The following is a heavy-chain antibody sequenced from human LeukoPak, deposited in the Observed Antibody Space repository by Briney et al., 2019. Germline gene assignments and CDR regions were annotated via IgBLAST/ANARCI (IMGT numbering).Heavy chain of an antibody. Sequence: GGSLRLSCAASGFTFSSYAMSWVRPAPGKGREWVSGITGSGGRTYYADSVKGRFTISRDNSKNTLYLQMNSLRAEDTAMYYCAKEIFRSNDYWGQGTLVTVSS. V-gene: IGHV3-23*01. J-gene: IGHJ4*02. CDR3: AKEIFRSNDY. D-gene: IGHD3-3*01. CDR2: ITGSGGRT. CDR1: GFTFSSYA.